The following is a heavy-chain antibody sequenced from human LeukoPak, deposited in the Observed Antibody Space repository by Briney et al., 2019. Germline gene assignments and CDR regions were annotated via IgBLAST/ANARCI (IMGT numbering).Heavy chain of an antibody. J-gene: IGHJ3*02. CDR2: IYPSGST. V-gene: IGHV4-4*07. CDR3: ARDRRGYVGCEGDPFDI. CDR1: GGSLSNYY. D-gene: IGHD5-12*01. Sequence: KPSETLSLTCTVSGGSLSNYYWSWSRHPAGKGLEWIGRIYPSGSTNYNPSLESRVTMSVDTSKNQFSPKLSSVTAADTAVYYCARDRRGYVGCEGDPFDIWGQGTMVTVSS.